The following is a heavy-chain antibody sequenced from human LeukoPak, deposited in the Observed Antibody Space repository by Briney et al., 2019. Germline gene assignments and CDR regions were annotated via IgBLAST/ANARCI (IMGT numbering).Heavy chain of an antibody. V-gene: IGHV3-48*03. CDR2: ITSSGNTI. Sequence: PGGSLRLSCAASGFTFSSYDMNWVRQAPGKGLEWVSYITSSGNTIYYADSVKGRFTISRDNAKNTLYLQMNSLRAEDTAVYYCAREPTAVTPPRWGQGTLVTVSS. J-gene: IGHJ4*02. CDR3: AREPTAVTPPR. CDR1: GFTFSSYD. D-gene: IGHD4-11*01.